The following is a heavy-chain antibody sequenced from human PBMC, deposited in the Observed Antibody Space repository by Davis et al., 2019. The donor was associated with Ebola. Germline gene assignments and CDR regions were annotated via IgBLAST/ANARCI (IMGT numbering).Heavy chain of an antibody. V-gene: IGHV1-46*01. D-gene: IGHD1-26*01. Sequence: SVNVSCKASGYTFTNYYIHWVRQAPGQGLEWMGMINPSGGARSNAQNFQGRITMTRDTSTSTVYMELSSLKSEDTAVYYCARDFAPFAGIYLGGIDPWGQGTLVTVSS. CDR2: INPSGGAR. J-gene: IGHJ5*02. CDR1: GYTFTNYY. CDR3: ARDFAPFAGIYLGGIDP.